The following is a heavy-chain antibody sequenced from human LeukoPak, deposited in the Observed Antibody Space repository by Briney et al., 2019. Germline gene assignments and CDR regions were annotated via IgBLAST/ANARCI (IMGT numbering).Heavy chain of an antibody. CDR2: LNWSGRST. J-gene: IGHJ6*03. D-gene: IGHD2-21*02. V-gene: IGHV3-20*04. CDR1: GFTFDNYG. CDR3: ARLAYCGGDCYSGDYYYYMDA. Sequence: PGGSLRLSCVASGFTFDNYGMSWVRQAPGKGLEWVSGLNWSGRSTGYADSVKGRFTISRDNAKNSLYLQMNSLRAEDTALYYCARLAYCGGDCYSGDYYYYMDAWGKGTTVSVSS.